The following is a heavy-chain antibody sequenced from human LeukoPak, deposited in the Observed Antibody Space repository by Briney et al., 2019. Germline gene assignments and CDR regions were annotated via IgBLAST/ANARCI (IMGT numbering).Heavy chain of an antibody. CDR1: GFTFSSYA. CDR2: ISGSGGST. CDR3: AKYSFRTIGTTPLGYFDY. V-gene: IGHV3-23*01. J-gene: IGHJ4*02. Sequence: GGSLRLSCAASGFTFSSYAMSWVRQAPGKGLEWVSAISGSGGSTYYADSVKGRFTISRDNSKNTLYLQMNSLRAEDTAVYYCAKYSFRTIGTTPLGYFDYWGQGTLVTVSS. D-gene: IGHD1-1*01.